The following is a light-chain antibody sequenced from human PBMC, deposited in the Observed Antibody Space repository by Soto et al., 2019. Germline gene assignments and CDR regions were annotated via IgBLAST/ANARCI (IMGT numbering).Light chain of an antibody. CDR3: QQYAASPFT. CDR1: QTLSSSY. Sequence: IVLTQSPGTLSLSPGERATLSCRASQTLSSSYLGWYQQKPGQAPRLLIYGTSSRATGIPDRFSGSGSGTDFTLTINRLEPEDFAVYYCQQYAASPFTFGPGTKVDFK. V-gene: IGKV3-20*01. J-gene: IGKJ3*01. CDR2: GTS.